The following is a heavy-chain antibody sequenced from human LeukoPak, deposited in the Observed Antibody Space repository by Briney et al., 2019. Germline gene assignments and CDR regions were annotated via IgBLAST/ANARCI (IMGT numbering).Heavy chain of an antibody. Sequence: ASVKVSCKASGYTFTGYYMHWVRQAPGQGLEWMGWISAYNGNTNYAQKLQGRVTMTTDTSTSTAYMELRSLRSDNTAVYYCARDRGYDSSGYSDYWGQGTLVTVSS. CDR3: ARDRGYDSSGYSDY. CDR2: ISAYNGNT. J-gene: IGHJ4*02. CDR1: GYTFTGYY. D-gene: IGHD3-22*01. V-gene: IGHV1-18*04.